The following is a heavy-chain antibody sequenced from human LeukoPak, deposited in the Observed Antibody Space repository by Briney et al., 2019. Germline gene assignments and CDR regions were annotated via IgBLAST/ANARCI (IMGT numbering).Heavy chain of an antibody. V-gene: IGHV3-30*01. Sequence: GGSLRLSCVGSGFTFSSFAISWVRQAPGKGLEWVAVISFDGRNHYYADSVKGRFTMSRDNSKNTTSLQMNSLRLEDTAVYYCARPGGGSYRAAAFHIWGQGTMVTVSA. D-gene: IGHD1-26*01. CDR1: GFTFSSFA. CDR3: ARPGGGSYRAAAFHI. CDR2: ISFDGRNH. J-gene: IGHJ3*02.